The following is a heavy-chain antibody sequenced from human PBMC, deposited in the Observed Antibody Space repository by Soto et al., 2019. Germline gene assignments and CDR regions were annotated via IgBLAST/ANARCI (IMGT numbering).Heavy chain of an antibody. D-gene: IGHD3-16*01. CDR2: INANNGGA. V-gene: IGHV1-2*02. Sequence: GASVKVSCKASGYTFTDYHIHWVRQAPGQGLEFMGWINANNGGAGSAQQFQGRVTVTRDTSITTVYMELSNLRSDDTAVYYCARVGGSETLQPSYNWFDTWGQGTLVTVSS. CDR1: GYTFTDYH. CDR3: ARVGGSETLQPSYNWFDT. J-gene: IGHJ5*02.